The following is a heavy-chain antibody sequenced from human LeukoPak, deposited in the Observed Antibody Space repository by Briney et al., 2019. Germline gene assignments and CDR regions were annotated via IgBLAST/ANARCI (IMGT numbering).Heavy chain of an antibody. V-gene: IGHV3-33*01. CDR3: ARAPHNYYDSSGYYYPAD. CDR2: IWYDGSNK. CDR1: GFTFSSYG. D-gene: IGHD3-22*01. Sequence: GGSLRLSCAASGFTFSSYGMHWVRQAPGKGLEWVAVIWYDGSNKYYADSVKGRFTISRDNSKNTLYLQMNSLRAEDTAVYYCARAPHNYYDSSGYYYPADWGQGTLVTVSS. J-gene: IGHJ4*02.